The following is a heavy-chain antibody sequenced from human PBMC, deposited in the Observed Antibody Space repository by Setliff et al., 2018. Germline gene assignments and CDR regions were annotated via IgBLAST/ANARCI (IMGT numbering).Heavy chain of an antibody. Sequence: ASVKVSCKASGYTFTSYGISWVRQAPGQGLEWMGWISAYNGNTNYAQNLQGRVTMTTDTSTSTAYMELRSLRSDNTAVYYCGRQQLAYYYYYYGMDVWGQGTTVTVSS. D-gene: IGHD6-13*01. J-gene: IGHJ6*02. CDR3: GRQQLAYYYYYYGMDV. CDR2: ISAYNGNT. CDR1: GYTFTSYG. V-gene: IGHV1-18*01.